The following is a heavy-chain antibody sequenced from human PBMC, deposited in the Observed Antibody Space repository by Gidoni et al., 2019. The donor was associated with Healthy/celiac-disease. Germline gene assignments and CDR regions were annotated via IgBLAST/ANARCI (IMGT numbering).Heavy chain of an antibody. D-gene: IGHD2-15*01. CDR2: INHSGST. V-gene: IGHV4-34*01. CDR3: ARGLGRCSGGSCYTDYYGMDV. Sequence: QVQLQQWGAGLLKPSETLSLTCAVYGGSFSGYYWSWIRQPPGKGLEWIGEINHSGSTNYNPSLKSRVTISVDTSKNQFSLKLSSVTAADTAVYYCARGLGRCSGGSCYTDYYGMDVWGQGTTVTVSS. CDR1: GGSFSGYY. J-gene: IGHJ6*02.